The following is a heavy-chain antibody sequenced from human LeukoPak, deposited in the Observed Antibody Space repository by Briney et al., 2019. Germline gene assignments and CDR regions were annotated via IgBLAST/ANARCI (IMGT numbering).Heavy chain of an antibody. D-gene: IGHD6-13*01. CDR1: GFTFSSYG. CDR2: ISYDGSNK. J-gene: IGHJ5*02. V-gene: IGHV3-30*03. CDR3: ASPHGYSSSWYWFDP. Sequence: PGGSLRLSCAASGFTFSSYGMHWVRQAPGKGLEWVAVISYDGSNKYYADSVKGRFTISRDNSKNTLYLQMNSLRAEDTAVYYCASPHGYSSSWYWFDPWGQGTLVTVSS.